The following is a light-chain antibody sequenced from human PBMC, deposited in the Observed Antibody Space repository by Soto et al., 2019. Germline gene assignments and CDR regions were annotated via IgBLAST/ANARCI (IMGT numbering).Light chain of an antibody. CDR1: SSNIGKNY. V-gene: IGLV1-51*01. Sequence: QSVLTQPPSVSSAPGQKVTISCSGSSSNIGKNYVSWYQQLPGTAPKLLTYDNNQRPSGIPDRFSGSKSGTSATLDITGLQTGDEADYYCGTWDSSLSAYVFGTGTKVTVL. CDR2: DNN. J-gene: IGLJ1*01. CDR3: GTWDSSLSAYV.